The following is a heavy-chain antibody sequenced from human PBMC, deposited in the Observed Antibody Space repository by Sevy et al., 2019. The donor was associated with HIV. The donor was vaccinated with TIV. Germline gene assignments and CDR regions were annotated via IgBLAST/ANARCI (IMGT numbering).Heavy chain of an antibody. CDR2: ISGSGGST. Sequence: GGSLRLSCAASGFTFSSYAMSWVRQAPGKGLEWVSAISGSGGSTYYADSVKGRFTISRDNSKNTLYLQMNSLRAEDTAVYYCATSRRLSGGYFPFGYWGQGTLVTDSS. CDR3: ATSRRLSGGYFPFGY. V-gene: IGHV3-23*01. D-gene: IGHD5-18*01. CDR1: GFTFSSYA. J-gene: IGHJ4*02.